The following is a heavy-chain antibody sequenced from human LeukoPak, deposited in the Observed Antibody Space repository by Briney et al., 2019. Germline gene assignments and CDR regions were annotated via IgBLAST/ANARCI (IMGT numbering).Heavy chain of an antibody. CDR1: GFTFSSFY. CDR2: INQDGNEK. D-gene: IGHD6-19*01. V-gene: IGHV3-7*04. Sequence: GGSLRLSCAASGFTFSSFYMNWVRQAPGEGLEWVANINQDGNEKYYVDSVEGRFTISRDNAKNSLYLQMNSLRAEDTAVYYCAKDYERGYSYGPRIAVAGTDWFDPWGQGTLVTVSS. J-gene: IGHJ5*02. CDR3: AKDYERGYSYGPRIAVAGTDWFDP.